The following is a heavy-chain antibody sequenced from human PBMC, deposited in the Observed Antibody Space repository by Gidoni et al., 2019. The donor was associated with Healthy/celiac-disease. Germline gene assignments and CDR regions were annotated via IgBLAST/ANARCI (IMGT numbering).Heavy chain of an antibody. J-gene: IGHJ4*02. CDR2: INHSGST. CDR3: ARGFYDYVWGSYRYGGYYFDY. V-gene: IGHV4-34*01. Sequence: QVQLQQWGAGLLKPSETLSLTCAVYGGSFSGYYWSWIRQPPGKGLEWIGEINHSGSTNYNPSLKSRVTISVDTSKNQFSLKLSSVTAADTAVYYCARGFYDYVWGSYRYGGYYFDYWGQGTLVTVSS. D-gene: IGHD3-16*02. CDR1: GGSFSGYY.